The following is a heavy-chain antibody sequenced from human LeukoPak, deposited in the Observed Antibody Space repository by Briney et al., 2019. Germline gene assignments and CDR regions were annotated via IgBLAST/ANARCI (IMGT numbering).Heavy chain of an antibody. CDR1: GGTFNSYG. CDR3: ARALVQPSGAFDI. Sequence: ASVIVSCKTSGGTFNSYGFNWVRQAPGQGLEWMGGIIPIFRTSNYAQKLQGRVTITTDGSYTTAYMEMSNLRFDDTAVYYCARALVQPSGAFDIWGQGTMVTVSS. D-gene: IGHD1-26*01. CDR2: IIPIFRTS. V-gene: IGHV1-69*05. J-gene: IGHJ3*02.